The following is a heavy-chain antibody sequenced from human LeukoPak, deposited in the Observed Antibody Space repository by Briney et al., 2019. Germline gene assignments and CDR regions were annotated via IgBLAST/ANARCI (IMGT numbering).Heavy chain of an antibody. D-gene: IGHD5-24*01. CDR3: ARRDGDYLDGWFDY. Sequence: HGESLKISCKGSGYSFTTYWIGWVRQMPGKGLEWMGIIYPGDSDTIYSPSFQGQVNISADESISTAYLQWSSLKASDTAIYYCARRDGDYLDGWFDYWGQGTLVTVSS. J-gene: IGHJ4*02. CDR1: GYSFTTYW. V-gene: IGHV5-51*01. CDR2: IYPGDSDT.